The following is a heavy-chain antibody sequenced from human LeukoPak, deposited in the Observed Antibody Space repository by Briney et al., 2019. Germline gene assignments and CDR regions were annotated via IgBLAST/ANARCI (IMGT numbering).Heavy chain of an antibody. J-gene: IGHJ4*02. Sequence: SQTLSLSCVVSGDSVSSKNGAWNWIRQSPSRGLECLGRTYYSSKWYNDYAESMEGRMTISQDTSKNQYSLHLNSVTPDDTAVYYCARDFGTTGWHTFDYWGQGTLVTVSS. D-gene: IGHD6-19*01. CDR2: TYYSSKWYN. V-gene: IGHV6-1*01. CDR1: GDSVSSKNGA. CDR3: ARDFGTTGWHTFDY.